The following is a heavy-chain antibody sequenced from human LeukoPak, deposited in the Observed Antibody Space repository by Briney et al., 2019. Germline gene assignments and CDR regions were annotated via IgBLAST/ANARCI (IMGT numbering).Heavy chain of an antibody. CDR2: ISSSSSYI. J-gene: IGHJ5*02. V-gene: IGHV3-21*01. CDR1: GFTFSSYG. Sequence: SGGSLRLSCAASGFTFSSYGMHWVRQAPGKGLEWVSSISSSSSYIYYADSVKGRFTISRDNAKNSLYLQMNSLRAEDTAVYYCARDFAAWFDPWGQGTLVTVSS. CDR3: ARDFAAWFDP. D-gene: IGHD2-15*01.